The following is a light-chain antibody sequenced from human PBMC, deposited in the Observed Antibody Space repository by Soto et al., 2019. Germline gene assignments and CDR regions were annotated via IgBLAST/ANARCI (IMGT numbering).Light chain of an antibody. CDR2: SNN. CDR1: SSNIGSNT. CDR3: AAWDDSLNGYV. V-gene: IGLV1-44*01. Sequence: QSALTQPPSASGTPGQRVTISCSGSSSNIGSNTVNWYQQLLGTAPKPLIYSNNQRPSGVPDRFSGSKSGTSASLAISGLQSEDEADYYCAAWDDSLNGYVFGTGTKVTVL. J-gene: IGLJ1*01.